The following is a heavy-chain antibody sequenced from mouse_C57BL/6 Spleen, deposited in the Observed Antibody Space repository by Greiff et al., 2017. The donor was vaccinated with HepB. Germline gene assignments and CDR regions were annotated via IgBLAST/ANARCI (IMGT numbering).Heavy chain of an antibody. Sequence: QVQLQQSGPELVKPGASVKISCKASGYAFSSSWMNWVKQRPGKGLEWIGRIYPGDGDTNYNGKFKGKATLTADKSSSTAYMQLSSLTSGDSAVYFCARTSRRGGYAMDYWGQGTSGTVSS. CDR1: GYAFSSSW. V-gene: IGHV1-82*01. J-gene: IGHJ4*01. CDR3: ARTSRRGGYAMDY. CDR2: IYPGDGDT.